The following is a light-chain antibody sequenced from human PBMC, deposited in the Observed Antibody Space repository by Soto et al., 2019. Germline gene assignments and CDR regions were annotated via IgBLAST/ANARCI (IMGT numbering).Light chain of an antibody. Sequence: MQMTQSPSTGSASVIDIVGVAVLASQSISSWLAWYQQKPGKAPKLLIFAASSLQSGVPSRFSGSRSGPDFTLTISSLQPEDFATYYCQQSYSSPPTFGQGTKVDI. V-gene: IGKV1-39*01. CDR1: QSISSW. CDR2: AAS. CDR3: QQSYSSPPT. J-gene: IGKJ1*01.